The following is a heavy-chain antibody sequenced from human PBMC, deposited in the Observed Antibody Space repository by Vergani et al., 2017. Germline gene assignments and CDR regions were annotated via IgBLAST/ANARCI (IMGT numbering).Heavy chain of an antibody. V-gene: IGHV4-61*02. D-gene: IGHD5-18*01. Sequence: VQLQESGPGLVKPSQTLSLTCTVSGGSLSSGSAYWGWIRQPAGKGLEWIGRISIRGDTDYNPSLKSRVTMSLDTSKNQFSLKLSSVTAADTAVYYCARHLRGYSYGVFDYWGQGREVTVSS. CDR1: GGSLSSGSAY. J-gene: IGHJ4*02. CDR3: ARHLRGYSYGVFDY. CDR2: ISIRGDT.